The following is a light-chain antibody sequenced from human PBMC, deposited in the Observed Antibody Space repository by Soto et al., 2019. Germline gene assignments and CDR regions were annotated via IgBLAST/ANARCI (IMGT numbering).Light chain of an antibody. CDR2: AAS. CDR1: QDVRSD. CDR3: LQHDSFPYT. Sequence: DIQMTQSPSSLSASVGHTVTITCRASQDVRSDLGWYQHKPGKAPKRLIYAASRLQGGIPSRFSSSGSGTEFTLTIGSLQPEDSATYYCLQHDSFPYTFGQGTRLEI. J-gene: IGKJ2*01. V-gene: IGKV1-17*01.